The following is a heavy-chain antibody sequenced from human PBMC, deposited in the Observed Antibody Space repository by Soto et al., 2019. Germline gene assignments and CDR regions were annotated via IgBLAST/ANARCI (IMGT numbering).Heavy chain of an antibody. CDR3: ARDQGVVVTVDKWFDP. CDR1: GGSITDYS. V-gene: IGHV4-4*07. J-gene: IGHJ5*02. CDR2: IFSSGST. Sequence: LSLTCTVSGGSITDYSWVWIRQPAGKGLEWIGRIFSSGSTNYNPSLKGRITMSLDTSKNQFSLKLNSSTATDTAVYFCARDQGVVVTVDKWFDPWGQGILVTVSS. D-gene: IGHD3-16*02.